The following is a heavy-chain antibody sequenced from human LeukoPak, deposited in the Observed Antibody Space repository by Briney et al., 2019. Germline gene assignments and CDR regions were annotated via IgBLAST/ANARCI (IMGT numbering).Heavy chain of an antibody. CDR1: GFTFSSYA. CDR2: ISSNGGST. J-gene: IGHJ4*02. CDR3: AKVSAGGSGWYYFDY. V-gene: IGHV3-64D*06. Sequence: PGGSLRLSCSASGFTFSSYAMHWVRQAPGKGLEYVSAISSNGGSTYYADSVKGRFTISRDNSKNTLYLQMSSLRAEDTAVYYCAKVSAGGSGWYYFDYWGQGTLVTVSS. D-gene: IGHD6-19*01.